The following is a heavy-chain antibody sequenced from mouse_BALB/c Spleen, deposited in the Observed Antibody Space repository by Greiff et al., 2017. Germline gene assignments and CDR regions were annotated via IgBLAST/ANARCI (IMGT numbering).Heavy chain of an antibody. J-gene: IGHJ3*01. D-gene: IGHD2-4*01. V-gene: IGHV14-3*02. CDR3: ARSNPYDYDGFAY. Sequence: EVKLVESGAELVKPGASVKLSCTASGFNIKDTYMHWVKQRPEQGLEWIGRIDPANGNTKYDPKFQGKATITADTSSNTAYLQLSSLTSEDTAVYYCARSNPYDYDGFAYWGQGTLVTVSA. CDR1: GFNIKDTY. CDR2: IDPANGNT.